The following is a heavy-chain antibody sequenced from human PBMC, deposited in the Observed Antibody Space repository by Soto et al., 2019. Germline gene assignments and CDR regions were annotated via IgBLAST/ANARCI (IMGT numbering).Heavy chain of an antibody. CDR2: INPSGSST. CDR1: GYTFTSYY. D-gene: IGHD3-10*01. Sequence: ASVKVSCKASGYTFTSYYMHWVRQAPGQGLEWMGIINPSGSSTSYAQKFQGRVTMTRDTSTSTVYMELSSLRSEDTAVYYCARSYYYGSGSYLDPGAFDIWGQGTMVTV. V-gene: IGHV1-46*01. J-gene: IGHJ3*02. CDR3: ARSYYYGSGSYLDPGAFDI.